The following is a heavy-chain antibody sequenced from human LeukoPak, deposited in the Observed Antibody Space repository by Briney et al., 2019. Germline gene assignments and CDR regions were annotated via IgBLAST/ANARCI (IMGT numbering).Heavy chain of an antibody. CDR1: GYTFTSNY. CDR2: INPSGGST. V-gene: IGHV1-46*01. J-gene: IGHJ4*02. Sequence: GASVKVSCKASGYTFTSNYMHWVRQAPGQGLEWMGIINPSGGSTKYAQKFQGRVTMTRDTSTSTVYMELSSLRSEDTAVYYCARDPFTVAVVPARYFDHWGQGTLVTVSS. D-gene: IGHD2-15*01. CDR3: ARDPFTVAVVPARYFDH.